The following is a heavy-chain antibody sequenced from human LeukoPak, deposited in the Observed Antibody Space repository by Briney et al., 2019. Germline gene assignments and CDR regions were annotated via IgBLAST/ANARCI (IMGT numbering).Heavy chain of an antibody. Sequence: GGSLRLSCAASGFSFSNYGMHWVRLAPGKGLEWVAVISYDGSNKYYADSVKGRFTISRDNFRNTLFLQMNSLRAEDTAVYYCARDVDWFDPWGQGTLVTVSS. CDR3: ARDVDWFDP. V-gene: IGHV3-30*03. CDR2: ISYDGSNK. CDR1: GFSFSNYG. D-gene: IGHD2-21*01. J-gene: IGHJ5*02.